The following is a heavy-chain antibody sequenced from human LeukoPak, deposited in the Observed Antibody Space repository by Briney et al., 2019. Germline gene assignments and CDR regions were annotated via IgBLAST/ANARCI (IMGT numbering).Heavy chain of an antibody. D-gene: IGHD6-13*01. CDR3: DTSSWYRLAY. CDR2: SRNKVDSYTA. CDR1: GFTSTDSI. Sequence: PLGSLRLSSAASGFTSTDSIMSSVSQAPRERLGWGCRSRNKVDSYTAEHAASVKGRFNISRDQSKNSLYLQISSLETEDAAVYYCDTSSWYRLAYWGQGSLVTVSS. J-gene: IGHJ4*02. V-gene: IGHV3-72*01.